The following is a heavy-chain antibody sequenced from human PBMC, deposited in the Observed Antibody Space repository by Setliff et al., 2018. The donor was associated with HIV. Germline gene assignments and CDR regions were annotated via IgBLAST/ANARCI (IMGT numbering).Heavy chain of an antibody. V-gene: IGHV4-38-2*02. CDR2: IYHRGST. Sequence: SETLSLTCTVSGYSISSRYYWGWIRQSPGKGLEWFGSIYHRGSTQYNPSLKSRVTISVDTPKNQFSLKLSSVNAADTAVYYCASSPAWRSDYGLHTFDYWGQGTLFTVAS. J-gene: IGHJ4*02. D-gene: IGHD4-17*01. CDR1: GYSISSRYY. CDR3: ASSPAWRSDYGLHTFDY.